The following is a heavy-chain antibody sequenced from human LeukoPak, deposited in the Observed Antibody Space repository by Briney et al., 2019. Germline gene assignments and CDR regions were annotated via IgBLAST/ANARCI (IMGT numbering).Heavy chain of an antibody. CDR3: AILYSSSPLDY. CDR1: GFTFSSYS. CDR2: ISSSSSTI. J-gene: IGHJ4*02. V-gene: IGHV3-48*01. Sequence: GGSLRLSCAASGFTFSSYSMNWVRQAPGKGLEWVSYISSSSSTIYYADSVKGRFTISRDNSKNTLYLQMNSLRAEDTAIYYCAILYSSSPLDYWDQGTLVTVSS. D-gene: IGHD6-6*01.